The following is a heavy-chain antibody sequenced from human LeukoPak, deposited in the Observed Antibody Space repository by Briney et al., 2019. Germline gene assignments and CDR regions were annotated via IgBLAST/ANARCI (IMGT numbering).Heavy chain of an antibody. CDR3: AKESSWGTVVTPGGPSA. Sequence: SVKVSCRASGGTFSSYAISWVRQAPGQGLEWMGGIIPIFGTANYAQKFQGRVTITADESTSTAYMELSSLRSEDTAVYYCAKESSWGTVVTPGGPSAWGQGTLVTVSS. D-gene: IGHD4-23*01. V-gene: IGHV1-69*13. CDR1: GGTFSSYA. J-gene: IGHJ5*02. CDR2: IIPIFGTA.